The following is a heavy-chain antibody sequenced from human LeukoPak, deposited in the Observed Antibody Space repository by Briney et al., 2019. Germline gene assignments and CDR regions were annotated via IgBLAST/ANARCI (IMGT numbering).Heavy chain of an antibody. CDR3: ARDLSRAFDI. CDR1: GYTFTIYG. CDR2: ISSYNGNT. Sequence: ASVKVSCKASGYTFTIYGITWVRQAPGQGLEWMGWISSYNGNTNYAQKLQGRVTMTTDTSTSTAYMELRSLRSDDTAVYYCARDLSRAFDIWGQGTMVTVSS. V-gene: IGHV1-18*01. D-gene: IGHD3-16*02. J-gene: IGHJ3*02.